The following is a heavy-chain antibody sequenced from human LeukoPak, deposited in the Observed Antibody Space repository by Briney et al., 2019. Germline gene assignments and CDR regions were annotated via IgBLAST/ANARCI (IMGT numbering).Heavy chain of an antibody. D-gene: IGHD3-16*01. V-gene: IGHV1-69-2*01. CDR1: GYSFTEYY. Sequence: AASVTRSCKISGYSFTEYYIHWVQQAPGKGLEWVGLVDPEDGKTMYAEKFQGRVTITADTSRDTAYLELSSLTSEDTAVYYCATDWGRVRIWYFHYWGQGTLVTVSS. CDR3: ATDWGRVRIWYFHY. CDR2: VDPEDGKT. J-gene: IGHJ4*02.